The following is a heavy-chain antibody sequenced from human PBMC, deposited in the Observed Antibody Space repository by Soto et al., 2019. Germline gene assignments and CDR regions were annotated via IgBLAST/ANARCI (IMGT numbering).Heavy chain of an antibody. D-gene: IGHD4-17*01. CDR2: IYFSGTT. J-gene: IGHJ4*02. CDR3: ARQRSH. V-gene: IGHV4-39*01. Sequence: SETLSLTCNVSGVSISDTSYYWGWIRQPPGKGLEWIGTIYFSGTTFYNPPLKSRLTISVDTSKNQFSLRLSSVTAADTAVYSCARQRSHWGQGTLVTVSS. CDR1: GVSISDTSYY.